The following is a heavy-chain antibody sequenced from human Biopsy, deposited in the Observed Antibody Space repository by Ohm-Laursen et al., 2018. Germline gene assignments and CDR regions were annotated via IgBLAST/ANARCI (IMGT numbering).Heavy chain of an antibody. J-gene: IGHJ4*02. CDR2: ISSSSGTR. Sequence: SLRLSCAASGFTFSHHSMNWVRQAPGKGLEWISYISSSSGTRYHADSVNGRFNISRDNAKNSLYLQMNSLRVEDTAIYYCAGAMSIGADWGQGTLATVSS. V-gene: IGHV3-48*01. D-gene: IGHD3-16*01. CDR1: GFTFSHHS. CDR3: AGAMSIGAD.